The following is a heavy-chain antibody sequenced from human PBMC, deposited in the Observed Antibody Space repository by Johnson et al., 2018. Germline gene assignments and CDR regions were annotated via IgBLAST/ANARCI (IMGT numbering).Heavy chain of an antibody. D-gene: IGHD1-26*01. J-gene: IGHJ3*01. CDR3: AREGLRLLAPFDL. CDR1: GFTFSRYG. CDR2: ISYDETYR. V-gene: IGHV3-30*03. Sequence: QLVESGGGVVQPGRSLRLSCAASGFTFSRYGMHWVRQAPGKGLEWMAVISYDETYRYYADSVRGRFTISRDNSKNTLYLQMNSLRAEDTAVYYCAREGLRLLAPFDLWGQGTMVTVSS.